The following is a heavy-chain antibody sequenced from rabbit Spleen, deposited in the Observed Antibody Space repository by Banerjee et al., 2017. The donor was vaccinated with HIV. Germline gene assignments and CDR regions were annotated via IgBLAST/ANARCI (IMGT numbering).Heavy chain of an antibody. CDR2: IAIGSVRT. J-gene: IGHJ4*01. CDR3: ARDRDGDTPYNSYYFDL. V-gene: IGHV1S40*01. D-gene: IGHD2-1*01. Sequence: QSLEESGGDLVKPGASLTLTCTASGFSFSSGYYMCWVRQATGKGLEWIGCIAIGSVRTYYASWAKGRFTISKTSSTPVTLQMTSLTAADTATYFCARDRDGDTPYNSYYFDLWGQGTLVTVS. CDR1: GFSFSSGYY.